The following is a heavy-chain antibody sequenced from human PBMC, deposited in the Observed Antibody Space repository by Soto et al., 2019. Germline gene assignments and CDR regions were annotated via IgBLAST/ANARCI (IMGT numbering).Heavy chain of an antibody. CDR1: GFSLSTSGEA. CDR2: IYWDDDK. V-gene: IGHV2-5*02. J-gene: IGHJ4*02. D-gene: IGHD1-26*01. CDR3: ARIISRSFFPY. Sequence: SGPTLVNPTQTLTLTCTFSGFSLSTSGEAVAWIRQPPGKALEWLALIYWDDDKRYSPSLKKRLTITKDTSKNQVILTMTMLDPVDTATYYCARIISRSFFPYWGQGTLVIVSS.